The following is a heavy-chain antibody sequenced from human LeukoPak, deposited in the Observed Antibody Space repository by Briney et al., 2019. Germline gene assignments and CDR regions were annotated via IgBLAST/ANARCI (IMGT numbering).Heavy chain of an antibody. V-gene: IGHV4-34*01. D-gene: IGHD3-16*02. CDR2: INHSGST. Sequence: SETLSLTCAVYGGSFSGYYWSWIRQPPGKGLEWIGEINHSGSTNYNPSLKSRVTISVDTSKNQFSLKLSSATAADTAVYYCARGPGYDYVWGSYPTRFDYWGQGTLVTVSS. J-gene: IGHJ4*02. CDR3: ARGPGYDYVWGSYPTRFDY. CDR1: GGSFSGYY.